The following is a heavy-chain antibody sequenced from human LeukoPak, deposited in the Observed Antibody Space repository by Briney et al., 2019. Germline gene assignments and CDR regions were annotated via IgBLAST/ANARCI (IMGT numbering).Heavy chain of an antibody. CDR2: INSDGSST. D-gene: IGHD3-10*01. J-gene: IGHJ4*02. CDR1: GFTFSSYW. CDR3: ARGRVLLWFGEF. V-gene: IGHV3-74*01. Sequence: GGSLRLSCAASGFTFSSYWMHWVRQAPGKGLVWVSRINSDGSSTSYADSVKGRFTISRDNAKNTLYLQMNSLRADDTAVYYCARGRVLLWFGEFWGQGTLVTVSS.